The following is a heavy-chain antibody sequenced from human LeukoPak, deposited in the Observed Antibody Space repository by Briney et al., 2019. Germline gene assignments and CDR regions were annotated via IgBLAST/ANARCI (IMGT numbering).Heavy chain of an antibody. D-gene: IGHD5-12*01. CDR3: ASPRGYGYYFDY. CDR2: IKRDGSEK. Sequence: GGSLRLSCAASGFTFSSYWMSWVRQAPGKGLEWVANIKRDGSEKYYVDSVKGRFTISRDNAKNSLYLQMNSLRAEDTAVYYCASPRGYGYYFDYWGQGTLVTVSS. CDR1: GFTFSSYW. V-gene: IGHV3-7*01. J-gene: IGHJ4*02.